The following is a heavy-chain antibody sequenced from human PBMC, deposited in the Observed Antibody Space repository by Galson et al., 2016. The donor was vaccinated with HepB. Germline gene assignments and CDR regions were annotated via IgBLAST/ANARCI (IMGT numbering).Heavy chain of an antibody. CDR3: ARKYSGYDLRSDY. J-gene: IGHJ4*02. D-gene: IGHD5-12*01. CDR1: GYRFSDYW. CDR2: IYPCDSDT. V-gene: IGHV5-51*01. Sequence: QSGAEVKKPGESLKISCKGSGYRFSDYWIVWVRQMPGKVLEWMRTIYPCDSDTRYSPSFQGQVTISADKSINTAYLQWNSLRASDTAMSYCARKYSGYDLRSDYWGQGTLVTVSS.